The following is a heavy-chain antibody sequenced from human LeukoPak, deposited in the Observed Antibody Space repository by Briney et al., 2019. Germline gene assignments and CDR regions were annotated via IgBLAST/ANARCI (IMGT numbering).Heavy chain of an antibody. J-gene: IGHJ5*02. Sequence: PSETLSLTWTVSGGSVSSGSYYWSWIRQHPGKGLEWIGYNYYHGRTNYNPSLKSRVTISIDTSKNQFSLRLTSVTAADTAVYYCARDHGGNWFDPWGQGTLVTVSS. CDR3: ARDHGGNWFDP. CDR2: NYYHGRT. CDR1: GGSVSSGSYY. V-gene: IGHV4-61*01. D-gene: IGHD3-10*01.